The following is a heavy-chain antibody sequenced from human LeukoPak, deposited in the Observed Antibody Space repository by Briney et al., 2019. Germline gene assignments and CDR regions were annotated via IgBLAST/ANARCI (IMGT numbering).Heavy chain of an antibody. D-gene: IGHD6-13*01. CDR2: INSDGSST. CDR3: ERRGSAAAGDY. V-gene: IGHV3-74*01. J-gene: IGHJ4*02. Sequence: PGGSLRLSCAASGFTFSSYWMHWVRQAPGKGLVWVSRINSDGSSTSYADSVKGRFTISRDNAKNTLYLQMNSLRAEDTAVYYCERRGSAAAGDYWGQGTLGTVSS. CDR1: GFTFSSYW.